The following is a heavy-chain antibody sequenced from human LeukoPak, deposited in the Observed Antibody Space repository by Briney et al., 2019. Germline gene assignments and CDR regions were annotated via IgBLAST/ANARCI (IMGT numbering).Heavy chain of an antibody. Sequence: GGSLRLSCAGSGFTFSNYWMSWVRQAPGKGLEWVANIKQDESEKNYVDSVKGRFTISRDNAKNSLYLQMNSLRADDTAVYYCARRTAMVTVYYYYYMDVWGKGTTVTVSS. CDR1: GFTFSNYW. J-gene: IGHJ6*03. CDR3: ARRTAMVTVYYYYYMDV. D-gene: IGHD5-18*01. CDR2: IKQDESEK. V-gene: IGHV3-7*01.